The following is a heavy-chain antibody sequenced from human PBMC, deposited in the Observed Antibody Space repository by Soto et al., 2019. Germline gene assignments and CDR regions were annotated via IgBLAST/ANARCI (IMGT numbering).Heavy chain of an antibody. V-gene: IGHV1-69*06. CDR3: AXDCSSTSCYLGRDAFDI. Sequence: GASVKVSCKASGGTFSSYAISWVRQAPGQGLEWMGGIIPIFGTANYAQKFQGRVTITADKSTSTAYMELSSLRSEDTAVYYCAXDCSSTSCYLGRDAFDIWGQGTMVTVSS. CDR1: GGTFSSYA. D-gene: IGHD2-2*01. J-gene: IGHJ3*02. CDR2: IIPIFGTA.